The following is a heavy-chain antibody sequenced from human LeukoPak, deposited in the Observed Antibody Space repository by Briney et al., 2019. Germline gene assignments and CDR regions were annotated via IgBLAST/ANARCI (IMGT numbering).Heavy chain of an antibody. CDR1: NYTFIKYG. V-gene: IGHV1-18*01. J-gene: IGHJ4*02. CDR3: ARAVVSWEIIVTFGALIGAQDY. D-gene: IGHD3-16*02. CDR2: ISPYNGNT. Sequence: ASVKVSCKASNYTFIKYGISWVRQAPGQGLEWIGWISPYNGNTNYAQKFQGRVTMTADTSTTTAYMELRNLKSDDTAVYYCARAVVSWEIIVTFGALIGAQDYWGQGTLVTVSS.